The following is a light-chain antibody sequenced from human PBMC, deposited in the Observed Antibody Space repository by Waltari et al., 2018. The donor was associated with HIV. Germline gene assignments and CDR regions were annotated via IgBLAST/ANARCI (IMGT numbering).Light chain of an antibody. CDR3: QSSDRNNQV. J-gene: IGLJ3*02. CDR2: EDD. V-gene: IGLV6-57*01. CDR1: GGSITSHY. Sequence: NFMLTQPHSVSESPGKTVTISCTRTGGSITSHYVQWYQRRPGGSPTTVIYEDDQRPSGVPGRFSGSIDSSSNSASLTISGLKPEDEADYYCQSSDRNNQVFGGGTKLTVL.